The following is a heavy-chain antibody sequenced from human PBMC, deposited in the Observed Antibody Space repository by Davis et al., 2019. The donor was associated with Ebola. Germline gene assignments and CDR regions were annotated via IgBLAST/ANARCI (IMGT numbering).Heavy chain of an antibody. J-gene: IGHJ4*02. CDR2: IKSKTDGGTT. D-gene: IGHD6-13*01. CDR3: TTGLDGYSSTWYGY. V-gene: IGHV3-15*01. CDR1: GFTFSSYA. Sequence: PGGSLRLSCAASGFTFSSYAMSWVRQAPGKGLEWVGRIKSKTDGGTTDYAAPVKGRFTISRDDSKNTLSMQMNSLRTEDTAVYYCTTGLDGYSSTWYGYWGQGTLVTVSS.